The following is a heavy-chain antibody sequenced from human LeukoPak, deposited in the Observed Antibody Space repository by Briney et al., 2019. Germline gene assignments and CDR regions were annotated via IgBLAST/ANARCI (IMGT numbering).Heavy chain of an antibody. CDR3: AKDVDTAMATGGY. V-gene: IGHV3-23*01. J-gene: IGHJ4*02. CDR1: GFAFSSYA. D-gene: IGHD5-18*01. Sequence: GGSLRLSCAASGFAFSSYAMSWVRQAPGKGLEWVSAISGSGGSTYYADSEKGRFTISRDNSKNTLYLQMNSLRAEDTAVYYCAKDVDTAMATGGYWGQGTLVTVSS. CDR2: ISGSGGST.